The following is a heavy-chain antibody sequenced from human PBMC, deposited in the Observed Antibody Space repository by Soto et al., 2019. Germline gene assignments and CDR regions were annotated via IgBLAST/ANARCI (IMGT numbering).Heavy chain of an antibody. V-gene: IGHV4-39*01. D-gene: IGHD3-3*01. CDR3: ASPRYDYDFWSGYYTGPSYFDY. Sequence: SETLSLTCTVSGGSISSSSYYWGWIRQPPGKGLEWIGSIYYSGSTYYNPSLKSRVTISVDTSKNQFSLKLSSVTAADTAVYYCASPRYDYDFWSGYYTGPSYFDYWGQGTLVTVSS. J-gene: IGHJ4*02. CDR1: GGSISSSSYY. CDR2: IYYSGST.